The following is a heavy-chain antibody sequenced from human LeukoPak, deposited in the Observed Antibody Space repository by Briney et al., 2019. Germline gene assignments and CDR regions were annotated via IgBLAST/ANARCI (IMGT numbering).Heavy chain of an antibody. V-gene: IGHV4-34*01. J-gene: IGHJ4*02. Sequence: SETLSLTCAVYGGSFSGYYWSWIRQPPGKGLEWIGEINHSGSTNYNPSLKSRVTISIDTSKNQFSLKLSSVTAADTAVYYCASGQGVRGTSFDYWGQGTLVTVSS. D-gene: IGHD3-10*01. CDR3: ASGQGVRGTSFDY. CDR1: GGSFSGYY. CDR2: INHSGST.